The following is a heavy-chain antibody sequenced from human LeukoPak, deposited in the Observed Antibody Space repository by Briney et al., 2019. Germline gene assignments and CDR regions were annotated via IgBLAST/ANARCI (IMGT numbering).Heavy chain of an antibody. CDR1: GGSISSSSYY. J-gene: IGHJ4*02. CDR3: ARVLAVSANLDY. V-gene: IGHV4-39*01. D-gene: IGHD6-19*01. CDR2: IYYSGST. Sequence: SETLSLTCTVSGGSISSSSYYWGWIRQPPGKGLEWIGSIYYSGSTYYNPSLKSRVTMSVDTSKNQFSLRLSSVTAADTAVYYCARVLAVSANLDYWSQGTLVTVSS.